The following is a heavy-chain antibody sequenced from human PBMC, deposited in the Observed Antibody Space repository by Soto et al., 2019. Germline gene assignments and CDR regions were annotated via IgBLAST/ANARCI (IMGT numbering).Heavy chain of an antibody. CDR2: IYSGGDT. D-gene: IGHD2-2*01. J-gene: IGHJ6*02. CDR3: ARSSNGGQYYGMDV. CDR1: GFTVIGNY. V-gene: IGHV3-53*01. Sequence: LRLSLAASGFTVIGNYMSWVRQAPGKGLEWVSIIYSGGDTYYAEPVKGRFTISRDNSKNTLYLQMNSLRAEDTAVYYCARSSNGGQYYGMDVWGQGTTVTVSS.